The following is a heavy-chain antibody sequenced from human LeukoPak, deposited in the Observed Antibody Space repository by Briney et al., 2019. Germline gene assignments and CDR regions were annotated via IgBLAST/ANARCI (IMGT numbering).Heavy chain of an antibody. CDR3: AKYTAYSTGWPSY. Sequence: VGSLRLSCAASGFTFNTYAMSWDRQAPGKGLEWVSTISGSGGSTYYADSVKGRFTISRDNSKNTLYLQMNSLRAEDTAVYYCAKYTAYSTGWPSYWGQGTLVTVS. CDR2: ISGSGGST. D-gene: IGHD6-19*01. CDR1: GFTFNTYA. V-gene: IGHV3-23*01. J-gene: IGHJ4*02.